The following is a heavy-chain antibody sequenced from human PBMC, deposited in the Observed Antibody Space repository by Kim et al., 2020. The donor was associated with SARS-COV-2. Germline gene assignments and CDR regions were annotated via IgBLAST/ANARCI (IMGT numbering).Heavy chain of an antibody. V-gene: IGHV3-23*01. J-gene: IGHJ1*01. Sequence: GGSLRLSCAASGFGFGNYPMSWVRQAPGKGLEWVSAISGSGGSTYYTTSVRGRFAISRDNSKDTLFLQMNSLRAEDTAIYYCAKEKKVGLSTMEHWGQG. D-gene: IGHD3-10*01. CDR3: AKEKKVGLSTMEH. CDR2: ISGSGGST. CDR1: GFGFGNYP.